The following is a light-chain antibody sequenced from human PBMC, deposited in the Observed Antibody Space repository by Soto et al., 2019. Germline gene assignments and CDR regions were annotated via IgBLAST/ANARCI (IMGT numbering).Light chain of an antibody. V-gene: IGKV1-5*03. CDR3: QQYDANPYT. CDR2: EAS. J-gene: IGKJ2*01. Sequence: QMTQSPSTLSASVGDRVTITCRSSQTVTDLVAWYQVKPGAAPKLLIYEASALESGVPSRFSGSGSGTEFALTTSSLQPDHFATYFCQQYDANPYTFVPGTKIEVK. CDR1: QTVTDL.